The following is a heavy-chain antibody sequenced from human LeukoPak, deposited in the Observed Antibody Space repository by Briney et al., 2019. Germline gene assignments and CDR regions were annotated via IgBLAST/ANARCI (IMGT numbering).Heavy chain of an antibody. V-gene: IGHV1-18*01. CDR3: ASFISALPENYYYYYGMDV. CDR2: ISAYNGNT. J-gene: IGHJ6*02. Sequence: GASVKVSCKASGYTFTSYGISWVRQAPGQGLEWMGWISAYNGNTNYAQKLQGRVTMTTDTSTSTAYMELRSLRSDDTAVYYCASFISALPENYYYYYGMDVWGQGTTVTVSS. CDR1: GYTFTSYG. D-gene: IGHD2-2*01.